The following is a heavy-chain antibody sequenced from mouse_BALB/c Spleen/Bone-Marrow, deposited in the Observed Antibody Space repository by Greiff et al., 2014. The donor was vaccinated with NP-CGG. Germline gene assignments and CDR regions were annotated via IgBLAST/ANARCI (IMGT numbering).Heavy chain of an antibody. CDR3: ARGDYGYRWYFDV. CDR1: GYNFTTYW. Sequence: QVQLQQSGAELARPGASVKLSCKASGYNFTTYWMQWVKQRPGQGLEWIGAIYPGDGDTRYTQKFKGKATLTADKSSSTAYMQLSDLASEDSAVYYCARGDYGYRWYFDVWGAGTTVTVSS. J-gene: IGHJ1*01. V-gene: IGHV1-87*01. CDR2: IYPGDGDT. D-gene: IGHD1-2*01.